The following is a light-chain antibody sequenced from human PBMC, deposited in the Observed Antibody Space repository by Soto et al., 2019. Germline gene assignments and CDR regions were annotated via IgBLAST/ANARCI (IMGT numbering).Light chain of an antibody. V-gene: IGKV1-39*01. Sequence: DIQMTQSQSSLSASVVDRVTLTCRASQSISRFLNWYQQKPAKAPKLLIYAASSLQSGVPSRFSGSGSGTDFTLTISSLQPEDFATYYCQQSYSPPPVPFGQGTRLEI. CDR1: QSISRF. CDR3: QQSYSPPPVP. J-gene: IGKJ5*01. CDR2: AAS.